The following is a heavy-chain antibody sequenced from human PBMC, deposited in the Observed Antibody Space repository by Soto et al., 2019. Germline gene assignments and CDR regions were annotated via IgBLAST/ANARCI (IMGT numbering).Heavy chain of an antibody. CDR2: INHSGST. J-gene: IGHJ6*03. D-gene: IGHD4-17*01. CDR3: ARLKRAGEYYYYYYMDV. CDR1: GGSFCGYY. Sequence: PSGTLSLSCAVYGGSFCGYYWSGILQPPGKGLEWIGEINHSGSTNYNPSLKSRVTISVDTSKNQFSLKLSSVTAADTAVYYCARLKRAGEYYYYYYMDVWGKGTTVTVSS. V-gene: IGHV4-34*01.